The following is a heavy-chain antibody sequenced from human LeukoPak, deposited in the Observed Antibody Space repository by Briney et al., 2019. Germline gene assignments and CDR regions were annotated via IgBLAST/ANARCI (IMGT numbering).Heavy chain of an antibody. J-gene: IGHJ6*02. CDR2: ISYDGSNK. CDR1: GFTFSTYG. Sequence: GGSLRLSCAASGFTFSTYGVHWVRQAPGKGLEWVAVISYDGSNKYYADSVKGRFTIYRDNSKNTLYLQMNSLRAEDTAVYHCAKALLTGTYYYYAMDVWGQGTTVTVSS. CDR3: AKALLTGTYYYYAMDV. D-gene: IGHD1-20*01. V-gene: IGHV3-30*18.